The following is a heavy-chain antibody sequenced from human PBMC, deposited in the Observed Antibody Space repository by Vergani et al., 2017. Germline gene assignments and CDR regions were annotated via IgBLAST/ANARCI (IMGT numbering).Heavy chain of an antibody. CDR1: GGSFSGYY. CDR2: INHSGST. V-gene: IGHV4-34*01. Sequence: QVQLQQWGVGLLKPSETLSLTCAVYGGSFSGYYWSWIRQPPGKGLEWIGEINHSGSTNYNPSLKSRVTISVDTSKNQFSLKLSSVTAADTAVYYCARLARPYYYYGMDVWGQGTTVTVSS. CDR3: ARLARPYYYYGMDV. J-gene: IGHJ6*02.